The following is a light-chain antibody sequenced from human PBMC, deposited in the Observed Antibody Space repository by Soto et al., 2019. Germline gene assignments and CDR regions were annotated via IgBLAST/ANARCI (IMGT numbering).Light chain of an antibody. V-gene: IGKV3-20*01. CDR2: GAS. CDR1: QIVSSSY. CDR3: QQYGSSPPIT. Sequence: EFVLTQAPGTLTLSPGERSTLSCRASQIVSSSYLAWYQQKPGQAPRLLIYGASSRATGIPDRFSGSGSGTDFTLTISRLEPEDFALYYCQQYGSSPPITFGQGTRLEI. J-gene: IGKJ5*01.